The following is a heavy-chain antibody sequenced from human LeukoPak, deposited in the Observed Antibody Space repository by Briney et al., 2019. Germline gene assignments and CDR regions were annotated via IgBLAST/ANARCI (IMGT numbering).Heavy chain of an antibody. J-gene: IGHJ6*02. CDR3: ARMVRHDFLNYYGMDV. CDR1: GFTFSSYS. V-gene: IGHV3-21*01. CDR2: ISSSSSYI. Sequence: GGSLTLSCAASGFTFSSYSMNWVRQAPGKGLEWVSSISSSSSYIYYADSVKGRFTISRDNAKNSLYLQMNSLRAEDTAVYYCARMVRHDFLNYYGMDVWGQGTTVTVSS. D-gene: IGHD3-10*01.